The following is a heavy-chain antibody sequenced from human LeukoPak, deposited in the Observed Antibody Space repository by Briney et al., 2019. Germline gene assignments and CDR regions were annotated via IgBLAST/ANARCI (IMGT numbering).Heavy chain of an antibody. CDR1: GFTFSSYA. D-gene: IGHD1-26*01. Sequence: GGSLRLSCAASGFTFSSYAINWVRQAPGKGLEWVSSIDVGSYAYYANSVRGRFTISRDNAKDSLYLQMNSLRVGDTAVYYCATEGIVGGGAHFDYWGQGTLVTVSS. V-gene: IGHV3-21*01. J-gene: IGHJ4*02. CDR3: ATEGIVGGGAHFDY. CDR2: IDVGSYA.